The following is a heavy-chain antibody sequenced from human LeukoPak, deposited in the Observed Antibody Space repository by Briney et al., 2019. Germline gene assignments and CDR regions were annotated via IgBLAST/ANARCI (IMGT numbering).Heavy chain of an antibody. CDR2: ISYDGSNK. V-gene: IGHV3-30*04. CDR3: AREHDYGDYGTFDY. D-gene: IGHD4-17*01. CDR1: GFTFSSYA. Sequence: GGALRLSWAGSGFTFSSYAMDWVRQAPGKGLEWVAVISYDGSNKYYADSVKGRFTISRDNSKNTLYLQMNSLRAEDTAVYYCAREHDYGDYGTFDYWGQGTLVTVSS. J-gene: IGHJ4*02.